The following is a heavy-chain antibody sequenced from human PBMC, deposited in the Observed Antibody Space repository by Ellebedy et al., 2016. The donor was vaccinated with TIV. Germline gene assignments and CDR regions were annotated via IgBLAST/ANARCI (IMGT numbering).Heavy chain of an antibody. J-gene: IGHJ4*02. D-gene: IGHD4-23*01. Sequence: GESLKISCSASGFTFSSYAMHWVRQAPGKGLEYVSAISSNGGSTYYADSVKGRFTISRDNSKNTLYLQMSSLRAEDTAVYYCVKDDHDYGGIYFDYWGQGTLVTVSS. CDR3: VKDDHDYGGIYFDY. CDR1: GFTFSSYA. CDR2: ISSNGGST. V-gene: IGHV3-64D*06.